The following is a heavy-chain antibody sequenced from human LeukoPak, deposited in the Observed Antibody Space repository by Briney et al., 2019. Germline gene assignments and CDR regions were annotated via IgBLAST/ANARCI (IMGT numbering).Heavy chain of an antibody. D-gene: IGHD3-22*01. CDR1: GFTFSRYW. Sequence: GGSLRLSCAASGFTFSRYWIHWVRQAPGKGLEWVSRINPDGSTTTYADSVKGRFTISRDNAKNTVYLQMNSLRAEDTAVYYCARVLSGSRDWFDPWGQGTLVTVSS. CDR2: INPDGSTT. V-gene: IGHV3-74*01. CDR3: ARVLSGSRDWFDP. J-gene: IGHJ5*02.